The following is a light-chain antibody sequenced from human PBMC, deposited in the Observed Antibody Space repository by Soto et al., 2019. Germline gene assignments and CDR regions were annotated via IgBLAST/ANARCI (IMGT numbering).Light chain of an antibody. J-gene: IGKJ1*01. CDR3: LQDYNYMWT. Sequence: IRVNISAATLPANIRDRVTITCRASQSISTWLALYHQKPGTAPNLLIYHASTLESGVPSRFSGSGSGTDFTLTISSLQPEDFATYYCLQDYNYMWTFGQVTIVDIK. V-gene: IGKV1-5*01. CDR1: QSISTW. CDR2: HAS.